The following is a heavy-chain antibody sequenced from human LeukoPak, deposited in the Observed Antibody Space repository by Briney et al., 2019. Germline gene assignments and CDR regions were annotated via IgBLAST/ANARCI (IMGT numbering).Heavy chain of an antibody. Sequence: GGSLRLSCAASGFSFSSYAMSWVRQAPGKGLERVLSISGSGGSTYYADSVKGRFTISRDNSKNTLYLEMISLRAEDTAMYYCAKGYNWNYLGAFDIWGQGTMVTVSS. CDR1: GFSFSSYA. CDR2: ISGSGGST. CDR3: AKGYNWNYLGAFDI. J-gene: IGHJ3*02. D-gene: IGHD1-7*01. V-gene: IGHV3-23*01.